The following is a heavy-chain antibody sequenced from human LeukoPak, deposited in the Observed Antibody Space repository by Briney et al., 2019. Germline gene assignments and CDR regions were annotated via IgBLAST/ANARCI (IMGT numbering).Heavy chain of an antibody. CDR1: GFTFTNYW. CDR2: IKQDRSEK. Sequence: GGSLRLSCAASGFTFTNYWMSWVRQAPGKGLELVANIKQDRSEKYYVDSVKGRFTISRDNAKNSLYLQMNSLRAEDTAVYYCARGDVRFLEWLSMDVWGKGTTVTVSS. J-gene: IGHJ6*04. D-gene: IGHD3-3*01. CDR3: ARGDVRFLEWLSMDV. V-gene: IGHV3-7*01.